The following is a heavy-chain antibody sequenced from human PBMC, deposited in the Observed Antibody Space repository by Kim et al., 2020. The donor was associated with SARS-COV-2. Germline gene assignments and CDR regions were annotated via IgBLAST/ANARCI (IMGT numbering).Heavy chain of an antibody. Sequence: FQGRVTITADESTSTAYMELSSLRSEDTAVYYCARDRGVMVRGVIRWFDPWGQGTLVTVSS. D-gene: IGHD3-10*01. CDR3: ARDRGVMVRGVIRWFDP. V-gene: IGHV1-69*01. J-gene: IGHJ5*02.